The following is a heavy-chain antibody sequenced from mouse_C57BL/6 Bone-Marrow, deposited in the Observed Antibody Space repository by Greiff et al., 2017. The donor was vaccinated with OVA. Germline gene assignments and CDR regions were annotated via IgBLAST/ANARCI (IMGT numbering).Heavy chain of an antibody. J-gene: IGHJ4*01. D-gene: IGHD2-12*01. CDR1: GYTFTSYW. Sequence: QVHVKQPGAELVKPGASVKLSCKASGYTFTSYWMHWVKQRPGQGLEWIGMIHPNSGSTNYNEKFKSKATLTVDKSSSTAYMQRSSLTSEDSAGYYCARNDGDAMDDWGQGTSVTVSS. CDR3: ARNDGDAMDD. V-gene: IGHV1-64*01. CDR2: IHPNSGST.